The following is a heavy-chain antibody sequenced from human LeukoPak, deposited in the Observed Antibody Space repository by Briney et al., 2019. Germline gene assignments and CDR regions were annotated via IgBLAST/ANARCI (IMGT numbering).Heavy chain of an antibody. CDR1: GYTFTNYH. D-gene: IGHD6-25*01. V-gene: IGHV1-8*03. Sequence: GASVKVSCKASGYTFTNYHINWVRQATGQGLEWMGWIYPNNGDSGFAQKFQGRVTITRDTAMTTAYMELSSLTSEDTAIYFCARTTSFTASGYDYWGQGTLVTVSS. J-gene: IGHJ4*02. CDR2: IYPNNGDS. CDR3: ARTTSFTASGYDY.